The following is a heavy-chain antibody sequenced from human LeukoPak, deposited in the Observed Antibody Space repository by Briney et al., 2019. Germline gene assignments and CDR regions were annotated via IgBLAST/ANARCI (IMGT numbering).Heavy chain of an antibody. Sequence: SETLSLTCAVYGGSFSGYYWSWVRQPPGKGLEWIGEINHSGSTNYNPSLKSRVTISLDTSKNQSSLMLSSVTAADTAVFYCARGPYYYGSGTFYYFYGMGVWGKGNTVTVSS. CDR1: GGSFSGYY. V-gene: IGHV4-34*01. CDR3: ARGPYYYGSGTFYYFYGMGV. D-gene: IGHD3-10*01. J-gene: IGHJ6*04. CDR2: INHSGST.